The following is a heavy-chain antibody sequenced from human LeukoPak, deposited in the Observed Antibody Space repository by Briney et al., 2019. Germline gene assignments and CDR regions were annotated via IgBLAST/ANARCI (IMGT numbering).Heavy chain of an antibody. CDR3: ARDTPQHLKRYDY. CDR2: INTHNGNT. D-gene: IGHD6-13*01. V-gene: IGHV1-18*01. Sequence: ASVKVSCKASGYNFDKFGIAWVRQAPGQGLEWMGWINTHNGNTKYAQQYQGRVTMTTDTSTSTVYMELRSLRSDDTAVYFGARDTPQHLKRYDYWGQGTQVTVSS. CDR1: GYNFDKFG. J-gene: IGHJ4*02.